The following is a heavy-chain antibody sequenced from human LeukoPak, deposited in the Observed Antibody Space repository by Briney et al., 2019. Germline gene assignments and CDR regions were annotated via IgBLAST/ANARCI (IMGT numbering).Heavy chain of an antibody. V-gene: IGHV4-34*01. D-gene: IGHD3-10*01. Sequence: SETLSLTCAVYGGSFSGYYWSWIRQPPGKGLEWIGEINHSGSTNYNPSLKSRVTISVDTSKNQFSLKLSSVTAADTAVYYCARGLRGRLSRYGSGYNWFDPWGQGTLVTVSS. CDR2: INHSGST. J-gene: IGHJ5*02. CDR3: ARGLRGRLSRYGSGYNWFDP. CDR1: GGSFSGYY.